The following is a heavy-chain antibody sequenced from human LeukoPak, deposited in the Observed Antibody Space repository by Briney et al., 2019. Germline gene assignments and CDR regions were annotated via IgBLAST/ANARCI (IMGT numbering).Heavy chain of an antibody. D-gene: IGHD2/OR15-2a*01. CDR2: ISYDGSNK. J-gene: IGHJ4*02. V-gene: IGHV3-30*18. CDR1: GFTFSSYC. Sequence: GGSLRLSCAASGFTFSSYCMHWVRQAPGKGLEWVAVISYDGSNKYYADSVKGRFTISRDNSKNTLYLQMNSLRAEDTAVYYCAKGIIGPFDYWGQGALVTVSS. CDR3: AKGIIGPFDY.